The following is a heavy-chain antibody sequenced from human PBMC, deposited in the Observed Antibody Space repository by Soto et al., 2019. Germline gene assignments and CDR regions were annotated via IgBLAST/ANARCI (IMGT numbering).Heavy chain of an antibody. CDR1: GYTFTSYA. CDR3: AGDCSRAYYNWFDP. CDR2: INAGNGNT. J-gene: IGHJ5*02. D-gene: IGHD2-21*01. V-gene: IGHV1-3*01. Sequence: QVQLVQSGAEVKKPGASVKVSCKASGYTFTSYAMHWVRQAPGQRLEWMGWINAGNGNTKYSQKFQGRVTITRDTSASTAYMELSSLRSEDTAVYYCAGDCSRAYYNWFDPWGQGTLVTVSS.